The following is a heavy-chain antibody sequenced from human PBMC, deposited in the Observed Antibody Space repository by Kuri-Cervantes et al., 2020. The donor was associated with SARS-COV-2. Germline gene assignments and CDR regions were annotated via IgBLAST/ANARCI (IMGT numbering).Heavy chain of an antibody. Sequence: KVSCKGSGYSFTSYWIGWVRQMPGKGLEWMGIIYPGDSDTRYSPSFQGQVTISADKSISTAYLQWSSLKASDTAMYYCARWEIRFLGSWFDPWGQGTWSPSPQ. CDR2: IYPGDSDT. V-gene: IGHV5-51*01. J-gene: IGHJ5*02. CDR1: GYSFTSYW. D-gene: IGHD3-3*01. CDR3: ARWEIRFLGSWFDP.